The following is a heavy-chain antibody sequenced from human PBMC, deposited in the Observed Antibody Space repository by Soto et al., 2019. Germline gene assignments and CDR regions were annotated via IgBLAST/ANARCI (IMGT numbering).Heavy chain of an antibody. J-gene: IGHJ6*02. CDR1: GFTFSSYD. CDR2: IGTAGDT. Sequence: GGSLRLSRAASGFTFSSYDMHWVRQATGKGLEWVSAIGTAGDTYYPGSVKGRFTISRENAKNSLYLQMNSLRAEDTAVYYCARDRAPMNYYYNGMDVWGQGTTVTVSS. V-gene: IGHV3-13*01. CDR3: ARDRAPMNYYYNGMDV.